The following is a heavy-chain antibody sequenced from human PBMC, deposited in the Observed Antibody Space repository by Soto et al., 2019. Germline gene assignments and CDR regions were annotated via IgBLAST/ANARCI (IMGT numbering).Heavy chain of an antibody. CDR3: AKKFRYYDSSGLTLDY. CDR2: ISYDGSNK. J-gene: IGHJ4*02. CDR1: GFTFSSYG. V-gene: IGHV3-30*18. D-gene: IGHD3-22*01. Sequence: QVQLVESGGGVVQPGRSLRLSCAASGFTFSSYGMHWVRQAPGKGLEWVAVISYDGSNKYYADSVKGRFTISRDNSKNTLYLQMNSLRAEDTAVYYCAKKFRYYDSSGLTLDYWGQGTLVTVSS.